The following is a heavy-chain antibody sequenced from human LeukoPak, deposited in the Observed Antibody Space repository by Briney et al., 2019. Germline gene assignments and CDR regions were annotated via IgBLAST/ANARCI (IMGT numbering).Heavy chain of an antibody. CDR3: ARGAWDGGYNAGFDY. J-gene: IGHJ4*02. CDR2: INPNSGGT. CDR1: GYTFSGYY. Sequence: GASVKVSCKASGYTFSGYYMHWVRQAPGQGPEWMGWINPNSGGTHYAQKFQGRVTMTRDTSISTAYMELSRLRSDDTAVYYCARGAWDGGYNAGFDYWGQGTLVTVSS. V-gene: IGHV1-2*02. D-gene: IGHD5-24*01.